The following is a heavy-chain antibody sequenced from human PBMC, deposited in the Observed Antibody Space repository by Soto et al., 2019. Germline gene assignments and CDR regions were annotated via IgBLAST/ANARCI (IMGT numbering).Heavy chain of an antibody. V-gene: IGHV1-69*06. Sequence: SVKVSCKVSGSRFSNYFISWVRQAPGHGLEWLGRIIPIFNSTKYAQSFQGRVTITADKSTSTASLELSSLRSDDTAVYYCAREGRGKKAGYNGLVSLGYWGQGTLVTVSS. J-gene: IGHJ4*02. CDR2: IIPIFNST. CDR1: GSRFSNYF. D-gene: IGHD2-2*02. CDR3: AREGRGKKAGYNGLVSLGY.